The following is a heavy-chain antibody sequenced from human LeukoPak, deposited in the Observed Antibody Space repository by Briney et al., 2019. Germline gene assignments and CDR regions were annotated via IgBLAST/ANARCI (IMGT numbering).Heavy chain of an antibody. D-gene: IGHD3-9*01. CDR1: GGTFSSYA. CDR3: ARYFSVNYDILTGYPYRYYYYGMDV. J-gene: IGHJ6*02. Sequence: VASVKVSCKASGGTFSSYAISWVRQAPGQGLEWMGGIIPIFGTANYAQKFQGRVTITADESTSTAYMELSSLRSEDTAVYYCARYFSVNYDILTGYPYRYYYYGMDVWGQGTTVTVPS. V-gene: IGHV1-69*13. CDR2: IIPIFGTA.